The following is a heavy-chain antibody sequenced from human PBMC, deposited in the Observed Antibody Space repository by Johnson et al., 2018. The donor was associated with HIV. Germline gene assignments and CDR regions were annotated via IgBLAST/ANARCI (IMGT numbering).Heavy chain of an antibody. V-gene: IGHV3-23*04. CDR3: AKVGSGWYDPHDAFDI. J-gene: IGHJ3*02. CDR1: GFTFSSYA. D-gene: IGHD6-19*01. CDR2: ISGSGGST. Sequence: VQLVESGGGLVQPGGSLRLSCAASGFTFSSYAMSWVRQAPGKGLEWVSAISGSGGSTYYADSVKGRFTISRDNSKNTLYLQMNSLRAEDTAVYYCAKVGSGWYDPHDAFDIWGQGTMVTVSS.